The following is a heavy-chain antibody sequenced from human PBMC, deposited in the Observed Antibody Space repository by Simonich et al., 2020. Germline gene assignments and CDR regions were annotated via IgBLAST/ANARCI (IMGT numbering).Heavy chain of an antibody. CDR1: GYSISSGYY. CDR3: ARVGYSNYYYYGMDV. D-gene: IGHD6-13*01. Sequence: QVQLQESGPGLVKPSETLSLTCAVSGYSISSGYYWGWIRQPPGKGLEWIGSIYHRGSTYYNPSLQGRVPISVDTSKNQFSLKLSSVTAADTAVYYCARVGYSNYYYYGMDVWGQGTTVTVSS. J-gene: IGHJ6*02. CDR2: IYHRGST. V-gene: IGHV4-38-2*01.